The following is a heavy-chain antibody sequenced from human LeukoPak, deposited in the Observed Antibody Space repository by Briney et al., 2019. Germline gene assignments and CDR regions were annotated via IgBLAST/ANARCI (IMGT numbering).Heavy chain of an antibody. J-gene: IGHJ3*02. CDR3: ARGAYYPDAFDI. CDR2: INHSGST. CDR1: GFTFSSYS. Sequence: GSLRLSCAASGFTFSSYSMNWVRQPPGKGLEWIGEINHSGSTNYNPSLKSRVTISVDTSKNQFSLKLSSVTAADTAVYYCARGAYYPDAFDIWGQGTMVTASS. D-gene: IGHD3-10*01. V-gene: IGHV4-34*01.